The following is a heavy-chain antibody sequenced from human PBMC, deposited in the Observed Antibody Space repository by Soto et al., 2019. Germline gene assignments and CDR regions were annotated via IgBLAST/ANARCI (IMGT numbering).Heavy chain of an antibody. CDR2: ISYGGSNK. CDR1: GFTFSSYA. V-gene: IGHV3-30*04. D-gene: IGHD1-26*01. CDR3: AKEGSGGSYRTYYFDY. Sequence: HPGGSLSLSCAASGFTFSSYAMHWVRQAPGKGLEWVAIISYGGSNKYYADSVKGRFTISRDNSKNTLYLQMNSLRAEDTAVYYCAKEGSGGSYRTYYFDYWGQGTLVTVSS. J-gene: IGHJ4*02.